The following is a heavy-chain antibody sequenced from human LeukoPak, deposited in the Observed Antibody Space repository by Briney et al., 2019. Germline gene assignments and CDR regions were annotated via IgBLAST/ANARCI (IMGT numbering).Heavy chain of an antibody. CDR2: IVTAGDT. CDR1: GFTFSSYD. D-gene: IGHD1-14*01. Sequence: PPGGSQRLSCAASGFTFSSYDMHCVRQATGKGGEWVSAIVTAGDTYYPGSVKGRFTISRENAKNPLYLQMNSVRAEDTAVYYCARGPPVFTEAWWYFYLWGRGTLVTVSS. CDR3: ARGPPVFTEAWWYFYL. J-gene: IGHJ2*01. V-gene: IGHV3-13*01.